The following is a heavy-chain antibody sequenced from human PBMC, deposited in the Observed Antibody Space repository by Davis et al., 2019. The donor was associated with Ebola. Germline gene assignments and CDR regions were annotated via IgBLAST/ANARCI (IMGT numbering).Heavy chain of an antibody. CDR3: ARGRYSPRVAVGVYAKFDP. D-gene: IGHD2-8*02. CDR1: GGSISSGGYY. Sequence: MPGGSLRLSCTVSGGSISSGGYYWNWIRQTPGKGLEWIGEISHTGSTTYSPSLKGRVTMSLDTSKNQFSLKVTSVTAADTAVYYCARGRYSPRVAVGVYAKFDPWGQGTLVTVSS. V-gene: IGHV4-34*01. CDR2: ISHTGST. J-gene: IGHJ5*02.